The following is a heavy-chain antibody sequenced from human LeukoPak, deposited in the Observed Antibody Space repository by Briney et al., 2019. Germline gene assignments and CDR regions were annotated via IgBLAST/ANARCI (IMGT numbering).Heavy chain of an antibody. CDR3: ARHGSSWYYFDY. Sequence: PSETLSLTCTVSGGSISSSSYYWGWIRQPPGKGLEWIGSIYYSGSTYYNPSLKSRVTISVDTSKNQFSLKLSSVTAADTAVYYCARHGSSWYYFDYWGQGTLVTISS. J-gene: IGHJ4*02. CDR1: GGSISSSSYY. D-gene: IGHD6-13*01. V-gene: IGHV4-39*01. CDR2: IYYSGST.